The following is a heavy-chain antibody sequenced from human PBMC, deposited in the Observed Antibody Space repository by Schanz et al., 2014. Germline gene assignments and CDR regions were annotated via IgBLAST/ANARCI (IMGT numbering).Heavy chain of an antibody. Sequence: EVQLVESGGGLVKPGGSLRLSCAASGFTFNNFGMNWVRQAPGKGLEWVSCITASGDYMHYADSVKGRFTISRDNAKNSLYLEMTSLRGEDTAVYYCARENLNWEAFDIWGQGTVVTVSS. CDR2: ITASGDYM. D-gene: IGHD7-27*01. CDR1: GFTFNNFG. J-gene: IGHJ3*02. CDR3: ARENLNWEAFDI. V-gene: IGHV3-21*04.